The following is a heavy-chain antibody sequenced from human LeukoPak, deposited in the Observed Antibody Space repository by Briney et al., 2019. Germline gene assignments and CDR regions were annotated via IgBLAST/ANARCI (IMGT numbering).Heavy chain of an antibody. V-gene: IGHV4-39*07. D-gene: IGHD3-10*01. Sequence: SETLSLTCTVSGGSIRSGSYYWGWVRQPPGKGLEWIGNIYYSGTTYYNPSLKSRVTISVDTSKNQFSLKLRSVTAADTAMYYCARDLFGSGSYNPFDYWGQGTLVTVSS. J-gene: IGHJ4*02. CDR3: ARDLFGSGSYNPFDY. CDR1: GGSIRSGSYY. CDR2: IYYSGTT.